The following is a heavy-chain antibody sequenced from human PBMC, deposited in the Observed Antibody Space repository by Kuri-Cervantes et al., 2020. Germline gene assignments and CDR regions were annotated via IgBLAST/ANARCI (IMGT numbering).Heavy chain of an antibody. D-gene: IGHD6-19*01. CDR2: IIPMFGTA. CDR3: AVPSSSGWYFDH. CDR1: GGTFSNYP. Sequence: SVKVSCKTSGGTFSNYPISWVRQAPGQGLEWMGGIIPMFGTADYAQKFQGRVTITADKSTSTAYMELSSLRSEDTAVYYCAVPSSSGWYFDHWGQGTPVTVSS. V-gene: IGHV1-69*06. J-gene: IGHJ4*02.